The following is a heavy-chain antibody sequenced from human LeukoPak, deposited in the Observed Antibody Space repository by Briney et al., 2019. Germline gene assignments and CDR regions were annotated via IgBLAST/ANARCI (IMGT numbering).Heavy chain of an antibody. CDR1: GFTFSSYA. CDR3: AKDGTYDSSGYYFDY. CDR2: ISGSGGST. J-gene: IGHJ4*02. D-gene: IGHD3-22*01. Sequence: GGSLRLPCAASGFTFSSYAMSWVRQAPGKGLEWVSAISGSGGSTYYADSVKGRFTISRDNSKNTLYLQMNSLRAEDTAVYYCAKDGTYDSSGYYFDYWGQGTLVTVSS. V-gene: IGHV3-23*01.